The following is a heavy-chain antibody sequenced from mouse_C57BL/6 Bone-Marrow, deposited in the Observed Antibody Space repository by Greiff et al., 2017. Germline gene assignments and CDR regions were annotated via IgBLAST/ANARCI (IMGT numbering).Heavy chain of an antibody. V-gene: IGHV1-82*01. CDR1: GYAFSSSW. D-gene: IGHD2-4*01. J-gene: IGHJ2*01. Sequence: QVQLKESGPELVKPGASVKISCKASGYAFSSSWMNWVKQRPGQGLEWIGRIYPGDGDTNYNGKFKGKATLTADKSSSTAYMQLSSLTSEDSAVYFCARVDYDADYWGQGTTLTVSS. CDR2: IYPGDGDT. CDR3: ARVDYDADY.